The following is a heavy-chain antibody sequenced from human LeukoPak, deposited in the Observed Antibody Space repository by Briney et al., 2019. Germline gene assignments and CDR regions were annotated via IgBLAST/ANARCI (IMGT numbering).Heavy chain of an antibody. Sequence: GGSLRLSCAASGFTFSSYSMNWVRQAPGKGLEWVSAISGSGGSTYYADSVKGRFTISRDNSKNTLYLQMNSLRAEDTAVYYCAKAFSSGWYNYYYYMDVWGKGTTVTVSS. V-gene: IGHV3-23*01. CDR1: GFTFSSYS. CDR2: ISGSGGST. J-gene: IGHJ6*03. D-gene: IGHD6-19*01. CDR3: AKAFSSGWYNYYYYMDV.